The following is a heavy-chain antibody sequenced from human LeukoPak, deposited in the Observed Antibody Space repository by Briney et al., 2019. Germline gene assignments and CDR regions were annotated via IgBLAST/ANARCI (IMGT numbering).Heavy chain of an antibody. CDR2: IYPADSDT. D-gene: IGHD3-10*01. CDR3: ARQSRYGWKTRGYYFDY. CDR1: CYIFTNYW. V-gene: IGHV5-51*01. J-gene: IGHJ4*02. Sequence: GESLKISCQASCYIFTNYWIGWVRQMPGKRLESMGIIYPADSDTAYSPSFQGQVTISADKSICTVYLQWSSLKASDTAMYSCARQSRYGWKTRGYYFDYWGQGTLVTVS.